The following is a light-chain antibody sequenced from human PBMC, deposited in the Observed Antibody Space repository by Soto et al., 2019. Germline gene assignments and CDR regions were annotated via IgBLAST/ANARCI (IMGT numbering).Light chain of an antibody. Sequence: ENVVTQSPGTLSLSPGERATLSCRXXQSVRNNNLNWYQQKAGQAPRRLIYGASIRATGIPDRFSGSGPWTDFSLTIIRREHSEFPPCFLRQYGSAGTNILGQGTRLEIK. CDR3: RQYGSAGTNI. V-gene: IGKV3-20*01. CDR2: GAS. J-gene: IGKJ5*01. CDR1: QSVRNNN.